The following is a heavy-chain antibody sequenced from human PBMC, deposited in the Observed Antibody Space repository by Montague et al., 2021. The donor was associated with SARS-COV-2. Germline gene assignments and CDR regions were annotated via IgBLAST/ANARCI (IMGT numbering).Heavy chain of an antibody. CDR2: VFSGGNS. D-gene: IGHD2-2*01. Sequence: SETLSLTCTVSGAFITSHYWSCILQPPAKGLEWIVNVFSGGNSTYKHSLQSRVTLSVDTSKNQFSLKLTSVTTADTALYYCVRDLYCRSTACIGNAFDVWGQGTMVSVFS. J-gene: IGHJ3*01. V-gene: IGHV4-59*11. CDR3: VRDLYCRSTACIGNAFDV. CDR1: GAFITSHY.